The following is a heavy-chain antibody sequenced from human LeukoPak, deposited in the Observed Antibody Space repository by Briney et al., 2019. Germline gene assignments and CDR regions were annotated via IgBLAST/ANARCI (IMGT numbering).Heavy chain of an antibody. CDR1: GASITNYY. V-gene: IGHV4-59*01. J-gene: IGHJ4*02. CDR2: IYYSGYT. CDR3: ARGGSYGAYLDY. Sequence: SETLSLTCSVSGASITNYYWSWIRQAPGKGLEWIGYIYYSGYTNTYNPSLKSRATISLYTSRKYFSLELRSVTAADTAVYYCARGGSYGAYLDYWGQGALVIVSS. D-gene: IGHD1-26*01.